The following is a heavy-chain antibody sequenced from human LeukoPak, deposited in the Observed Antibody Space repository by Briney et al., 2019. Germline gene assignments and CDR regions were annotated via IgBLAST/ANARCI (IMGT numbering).Heavy chain of an antibody. V-gene: IGHV7-4-1*02. Sequence: ASVKVSCKASGYTFTTYCMSWVRQAPGQGLEWMGWINTHTGNPGYAQGFTGRFVFSLDTSVTTAYLQISSLGPEDTAVYYCARMAHDGPTRFDYWGQGTLVTVSS. J-gene: IGHJ4*02. CDR1: GYTFTTYC. CDR3: ARMAHDGPTRFDY. CDR2: INTHTGNP. D-gene: IGHD2-2*01.